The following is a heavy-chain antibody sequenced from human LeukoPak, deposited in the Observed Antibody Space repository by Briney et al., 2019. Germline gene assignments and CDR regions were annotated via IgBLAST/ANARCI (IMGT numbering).Heavy chain of an antibody. CDR1: GFTFSDYY. CDR2: ISSSGSTI. CDR3: ARDSRGYSYGYYLDY. V-gene: IGHV3-11*01. D-gene: IGHD5-18*01. J-gene: IGHJ4*02. Sequence: EGSLRLSCAASGFTFSDYYMSWIRQAPGKGLEWVSYISSSGSTIYYADSVKGRFTISRDNAKNSLYLQMNSLRAEDTAVYYCARDSRGYSYGYYLDYWGQGTLVTVSS.